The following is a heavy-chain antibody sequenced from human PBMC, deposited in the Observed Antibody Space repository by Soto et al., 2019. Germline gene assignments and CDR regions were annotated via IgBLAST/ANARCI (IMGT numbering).Heavy chain of an antibody. CDR1: GDSVSSNSGA. J-gene: IGHJ4*02. CDR3: ARTQSVFDY. Sequence: SQTLSLTCAISGDSVSSNSGAWNWTRQSPSRGLEWLGRTYYRSKWYSEYAVSVKGRITINPDTSKNQFSLQLNSVTPEDSAVYYCARTQSVFDYWGQGTQVTVSS. V-gene: IGHV6-1*01. CDR2: TYYRSKWYS.